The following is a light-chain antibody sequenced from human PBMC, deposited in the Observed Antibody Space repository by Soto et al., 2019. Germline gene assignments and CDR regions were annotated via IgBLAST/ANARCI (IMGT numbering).Light chain of an antibody. CDR1: SSNIGSNT. CDR3: AAWDDSLNGRV. J-gene: IGLJ1*01. CDR2: NNN. V-gene: IGLV1-44*01. Sequence: QSALTQPPSASGTPGQRVTISCSGSSSNIGSNTVNWYQQLPGTAPKLLIYNNNQRPSGVPDRFSGSKSGTSAYLAISGLHSEDEADYYCAAWDDSLNGRVFGTGTKVTV.